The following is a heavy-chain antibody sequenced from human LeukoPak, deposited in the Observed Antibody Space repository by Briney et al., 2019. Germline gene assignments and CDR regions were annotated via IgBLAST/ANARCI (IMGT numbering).Heavy chain of an antibody. CDR2: IKQDGTE. J-gene: IGHJ4*02. D-gene: IGHD4-17*01. V-gene: IGHV3-7*01. Sequence: GGSLRLSCAASGFTFIRHWMSWVRQAPGKGPEWVAHIKQDGTEYYVDSVKGRFIISRDNAKNSLYLQMNSPRAEDTAVYTCVRAPDYGDRLDYFDNWGQGTLVTVSS. CDR1: GFTFIRHW. CDR3: VRAPDYGDRLDYFDN.